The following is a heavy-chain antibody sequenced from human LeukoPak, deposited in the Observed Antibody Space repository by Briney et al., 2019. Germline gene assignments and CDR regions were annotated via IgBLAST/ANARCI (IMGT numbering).Heavy chain of an antibody. V-gene: IGHV3-30-3*01. Sequence: GGSLRLSCAASGFTFSSYWMHWVRQAPGEGLEWVAVISYDGSNKYYADSVKGRFTISRDNSKNTLYLQMNSLRAEDTAVYYCARDRLSSSYFDYWGQGTLVTVSS. CDR3: ARDRLSSSYFDY. D-gene: IGHD3-10*01. CDR1: GFTFSSYW. J-gene: IGHJ4*02. CDR2: ISYDGSNK.